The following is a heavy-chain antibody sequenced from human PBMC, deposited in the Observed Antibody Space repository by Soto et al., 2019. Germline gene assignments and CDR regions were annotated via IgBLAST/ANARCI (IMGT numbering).Heavy chain of an antibody. Sequence: QVQLVQSGAEVKKPGSSVNVSCKASGGTFSSYAISWVRQAPGQGLEWMGGIIPIFGTANYAQKFQGSVTITVDESTSTADMEVISLRSDDTAVYYCARGIAAGRRGLVGYYYGMDVCGQGTTVTVSS. CDR1: GGTFSSYA. CDR3: ARGIAAGRRGLVGYYYGMDV. CDR2: IIPIFGTA. D-gene: IGHD6-6*01. V-gene: IGHV1-69*01. J-gene: IGHJ6*02.